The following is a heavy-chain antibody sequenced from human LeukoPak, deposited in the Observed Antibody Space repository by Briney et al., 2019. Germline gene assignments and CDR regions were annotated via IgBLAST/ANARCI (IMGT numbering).Heavy chain of an antibody. CDR2: VKPDSNAK. CDR3: AKGRLNDIVVVPAADDY. Sequence: GSLRLSCTTSGFSFSNYWMTWVRQDPGKGLEWVANVKPDSNAKNFMDSVKGRFSISIDRAKKSVFLQMNSLRVEDTAVYYCAKGRLNDIVVVPAADDYWGQETLVTVSS. D-gene: IGHD2-2*01. J-gene: IGHJ4*02. CDR1: GFSFSNYW. V-gene: IGHV3-7*01.